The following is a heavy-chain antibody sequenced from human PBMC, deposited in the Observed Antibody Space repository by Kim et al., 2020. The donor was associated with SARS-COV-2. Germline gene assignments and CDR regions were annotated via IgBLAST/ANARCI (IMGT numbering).Heavy chain of an antibody. J-gene: IGHJ4*02. CDR2: ISAYNGNT. Sequence: ASVKVSCKASGYTFTSYGISWVRQAPGQGLEWMGWISAYNGNTNYAQKLQGRVTMTTDTSTSTAYMELRSLRSDDTAVYYCARDHLWFGELLRDYWGQGTLVTVSS. CDR3: ARDHLWFGELLRDY. D-gene: IGHD3-10*01. V-gene: IGHV1-18*04. CDR1: GYTFTSYG.